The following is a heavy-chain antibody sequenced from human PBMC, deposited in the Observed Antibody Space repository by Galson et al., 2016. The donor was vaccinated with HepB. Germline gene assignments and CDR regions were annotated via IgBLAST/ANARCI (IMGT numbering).Heavy chain of an antibody. CDR3: AKGYGLWDY. J-gene: IGHJ4*02. CDR2: ISGSGGST. CDR1: GFTFITYA. V-gene: IGHV3-23*01. D-gene: IGHD5-18*01. Sequence: SLRLSCAASGFTFITYAMSWVRQAPGKGLEWVSTISGSGGSTYYADSVKGRFTISRDNSKNTLYLQMHSLRAEDTAVYYCAKGYGLWDYWGQGTLVTVSS.